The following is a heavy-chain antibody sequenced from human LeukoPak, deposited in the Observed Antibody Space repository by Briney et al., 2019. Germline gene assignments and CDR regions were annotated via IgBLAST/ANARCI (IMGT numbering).Heavy chain of an antibody. J-gene: IGHJ4*02. Sequence: PGRSLRLSCAASGFTFSSYAMHWVRQAPGKGLEWVAVISFDGSNKYYADSVKGRFTISRDNSKNTLYLQMNSLRAEDTAVYYCARSVYDYGDYRSEYYFDYWGQGTLVTVSS. D-gene: IGHD4-17*01. CDR3: ARSVYDYGDYRSEYYFDY. CDR2: ISFDGSNK. CDR1: GFTFSSYA. V-gene: IGHV3-30-3*01.